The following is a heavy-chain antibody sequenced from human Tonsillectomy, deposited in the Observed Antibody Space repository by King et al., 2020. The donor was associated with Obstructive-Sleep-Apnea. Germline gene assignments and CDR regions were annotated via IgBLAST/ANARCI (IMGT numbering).Heavy chain of an antibody. J-gene: IGHJ4*02. D-gene: IGHD3-16*01. CDR3: ARELRYLGYYFDH. V-gene: IGHV3-33*01. CDR2: IWHDGSNE. Sequence: VQLVESGGGVVQPGRSLRLSCTASGFTFSNYGMHWVRQAPGKGLEGVAVIWHDGSNEYYADSAKGRFTISRDNSKNTLYLQMNRLRAGDTAVYYCARELRYLGYYFDHWGQGTLVTVSS. CDR1: GFTFSNYG.